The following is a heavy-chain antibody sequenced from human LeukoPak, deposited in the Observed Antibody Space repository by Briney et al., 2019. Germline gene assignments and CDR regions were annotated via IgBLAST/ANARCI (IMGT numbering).Heavy chain of an antibody. J-gene: IGHJ3*02. CDR1: GFSFRSYW. CDR3: ARDYNRVVAYDAFDI. D-gene: IGHD2-15*01. V-gene: IGHV3-7*01. Sequence: GGSLRLSCAASGFSFRSYWMSWVRQAPGKGLEWVANIKQDGSEKDYVDSVKGRFTISRDNAKNSLYLQMNSLRAEDTAVYYCARDYNRVVAYDAFDIWGQGTMVTVSS. CDR2: IKQDGSEK.